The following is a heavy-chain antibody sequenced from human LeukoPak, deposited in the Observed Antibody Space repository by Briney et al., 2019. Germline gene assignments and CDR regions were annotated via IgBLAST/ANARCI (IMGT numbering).Heavy chain of an antibody. CDR3: AKVGGRGKYFDAFDI. V-gene: IGHV4-59*01. J-gene: IGHJ3*02. CDR2: IYYSGNT. D-gene: IGHD2/OR15-2a*01. CDR1: GGSISSYY. Sequence: SEALSLTCTVSGGSISSYYWSWIRQPPGKGLEWIGYIYYSGNTYYSPSLKSRVTISVDTSKNQFSLRVNSVTAADTAVYYCAKVGGRGKYFDAFDIWGQGTMLTVSS.